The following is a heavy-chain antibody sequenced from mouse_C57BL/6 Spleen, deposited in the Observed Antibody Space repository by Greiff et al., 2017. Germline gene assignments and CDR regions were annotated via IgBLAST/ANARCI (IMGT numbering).Heavy chain of an antibody. Sequence: EVKLMESGGGLVKPGGSLKLSCAASGFTFSSYTMSWVRQTPEKRLEWVATISGGGGNTYYPDSVKGRFTISRDNAKNTLYLQMSSLRSEDTALYYCARWLLLYYAMDYWGQGTSVTVSS. D-gene: IGHD2-3*01. CDR1: GFTFSSYT. CDR2: ISGGGGNT. J-gene: IGHJ4*01. CDR3: ARWLLLYYAMDY. V-gene: IGHV5-9*01.